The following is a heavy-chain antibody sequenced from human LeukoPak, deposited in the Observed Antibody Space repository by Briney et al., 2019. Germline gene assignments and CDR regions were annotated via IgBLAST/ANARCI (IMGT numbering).Heavy chain of an antibody. CDR2: ISGSGGSR. D-gene: IGHD2-2*01. V-gene: IGHV3-23*01. Sequence: PGGSLRLPCAASGFTFSSYAMSWVRQAPGKGLEWVSGISGSGGSRYYADSVKGRFTISRDNSKNTLYLQMNSLRAEDTAVYYCAKAADIVVVPAATFDPWGQGTLVTVSS. CDR3: AKAADIVVVPAATFDP. CDR1: GFTFSSYA. J-gene: IGHJ5*02.